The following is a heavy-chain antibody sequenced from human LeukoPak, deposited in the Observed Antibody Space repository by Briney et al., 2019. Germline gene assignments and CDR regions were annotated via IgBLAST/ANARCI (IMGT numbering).Heavy chain of an antibody. V-gene: IGHV4-59*01. J-gene: IGHJ4*02. CDR3: ARGRLSPSAFRPFEH. Sequence: PSETLSLTCSVSGDSITTSYWNWIRQPPGQGLEWIGSIFYSGNIKYNPALQSRVTISVDTSKNQFSLEVNSVTAADTAVYYCARGRLSPSAFRPFEHWGRGTLVTVSS. D-gene: IGHD2/OR15-2a*01. CDR1: GDSITTSY. CDR2: IFYSGNI.